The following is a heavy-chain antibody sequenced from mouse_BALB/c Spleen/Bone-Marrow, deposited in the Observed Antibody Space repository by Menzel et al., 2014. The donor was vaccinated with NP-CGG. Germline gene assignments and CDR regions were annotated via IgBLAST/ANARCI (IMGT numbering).Heavy chain of an antibody. J-gene: IGHJ2*01. CDR3: ARGSSYFDY. D-gene: IGHD1-1*01. CDR1: GFTFSDYY. Sequence: EVKLVDSGGGLVKPGGSLKLSCAASGFTFSDYYMYWVRQTPEKRLEWVATISDGGSYTYYPDSVKGRFTISRDNAKNNLYLQMSSPKSEDTAMYYCARGSSYFDYWGQGTTLTVSS. V-gene: IGHV5-4*02. CDR2: ISDGGSYT.